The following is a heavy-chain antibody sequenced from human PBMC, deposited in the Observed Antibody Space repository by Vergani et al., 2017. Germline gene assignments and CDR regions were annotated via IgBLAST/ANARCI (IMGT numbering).Heavy chain of an antibody. CDR3: ARGRRKNYYYMDV. Sequence: QVQLQQWGAGLLKPSETLSLTFAVYGGSFSGYYWSWIRQPPGKGLEWIGEINHSGSTNYNPSLKSRVTISVDTSKNQFSLKLSSVTAADTAVYYCARGRRKNYYYMDVWGKGTTVTVSS. CDR1: GGSFSGYY. D-gene: IGHD1-14*01. V-gene: IGHV4-34*01. J-gene: IGHJ6*03. CDR2: INHSGST.